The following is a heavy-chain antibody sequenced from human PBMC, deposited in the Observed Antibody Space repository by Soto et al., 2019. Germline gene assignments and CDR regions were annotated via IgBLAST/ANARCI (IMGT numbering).Heavy chain of an antibody. CDR1: GYTFTGYY. CDR3: ARTRYYCSGGSCYGLDV. D-gene: IGHD2-15*01. Sequence: QVQLVQSGSEVKKPGASVKVSCKASGYTFTGYYIHWVRQAPGQGLEWMGWINPTSGVTTRAQKFQGTVTLTRDTSISTAYMELSRLRSDDTAVYFCARTRYYCSGGSCYGLDVWGQGTTVIVTS. J-gene: IGHJ6*02. CDR2: INPTSGVT. V-gene: IGHV1-2*02.